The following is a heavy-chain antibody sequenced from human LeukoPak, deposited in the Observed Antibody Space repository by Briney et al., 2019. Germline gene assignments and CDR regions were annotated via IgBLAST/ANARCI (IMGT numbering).Heavy chain of an antibody. J-gene: IGHJ5*02. V-gene: IGHV4-34*01. CDR3: ARDRGLEDGYNHNWFGP. D-gene: IGHD5-24*01. CDR2: VSHSGRT. Sequence: PSETLSLTCAVYGGSFSDYWWTWIRQSPGKGLEWIEEVSHSGRTNYNPSLKSRVSISVDRSKKQFSLKLTSVTAADTAVYYCARDRGLEDGYNHNWFGPWGQGTLVTVSS. CDR1: GGSFSDYW.